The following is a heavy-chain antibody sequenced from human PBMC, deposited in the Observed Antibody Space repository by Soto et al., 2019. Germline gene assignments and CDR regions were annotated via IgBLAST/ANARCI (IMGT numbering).Heavy chain of an antibody. Sequence: SVKVSCKASGGTFSSYAISWVRQAPGQGLEWMGGIIPIFGTANYAQKFQGRVTITADESTSTAYMELSSLRSEDTAVYYCARAPGYCSGGSCYYFDYWGQGTLVTVSS. V-gene: IGHV1-69*13. CDR3: ARAPGYCSGGSCYYFDY. CDR1: GGTFSSYA. CDR2: IIPIFGTA. J-gene: IGHJ4*02. D-gene: IGHD2-15*01.